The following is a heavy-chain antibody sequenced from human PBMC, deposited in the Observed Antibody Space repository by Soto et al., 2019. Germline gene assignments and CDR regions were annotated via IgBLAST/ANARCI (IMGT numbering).Heavy chain of an antibody. Sequence: PSGTLSLTCAVSGSSISSSGYYWVWLRQHPGRELEWNGSLYYNVGTYYSPSIKSRVTISAEPSLKQFSLMVNSVTAADTALYSCARLPSRDWVDYWGQGTLVTVYS. V-gene: IGHV4-39*01. D-gene: IGHD2-21*01. J-gene: IGHJ4*02. CDR1: GSSISSSGYY. CDR2: LYYNVGT. CDR3: ARLPSRDWVDY.